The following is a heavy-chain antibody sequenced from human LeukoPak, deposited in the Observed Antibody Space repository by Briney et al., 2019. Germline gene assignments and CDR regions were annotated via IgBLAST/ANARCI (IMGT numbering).Heavy chain of an antibody. CDR3: AKNGGYAPSGYYEPSGFDD. J-gene: IGHJ4*02. CDR2: INHSGST. CDR1: GGSFSGYY. V-gene: IGHV4-34*01. D-gene: IGHD3-22*01. Sequence: SETLSLTCAVYGGSFSGYYWSWIRQPPGKGLEWIGEINHSGSTNYNPSLKSRVTISVDTSKNQFSLKLSSVTAADTAVYYCAKNGGYAPSGYYEPSGFDDWGQGTLVTVSS.